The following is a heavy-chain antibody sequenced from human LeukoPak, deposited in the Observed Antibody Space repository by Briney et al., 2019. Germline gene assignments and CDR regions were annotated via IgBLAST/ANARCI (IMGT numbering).Heavy chain of an antibody. D-gene: IGHD5-18*01. CDR2: IHDSGST. J-gene: IGHJ4*02. CDR3: ARGQKYRSGYTVTELGSGYFDY. Sequence: SETLSLTCVVSGDSISSGGYAWSWIRQTRGKGLEWIACIHDSGSTYNNPSLKSRLSISIDTSKNQFSLKLNSVTAADTAVYYCARGQKYRSGYTVTELGSGYFDYWGQGTLVTAPS. CDR1: GDSISSGGYA. V-gene: IGHV4-30-4*07.